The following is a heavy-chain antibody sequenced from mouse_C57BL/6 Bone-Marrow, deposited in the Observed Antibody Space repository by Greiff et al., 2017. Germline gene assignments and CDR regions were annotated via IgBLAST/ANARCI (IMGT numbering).Heavy chain of an antibody. Sequence: VQLQQSGPELVKPGASVKISCKASGYTFTDYYMNWVKQSHGKSLEWIGDINPNNGGTSYNQKFKGKATLTVDKSSSTAYMELRSLTSEDSAVYYCARENYYGPYYFDYWGQGTTLTVSS. CDR2: INPNNGGT. J-gene: IGHJ2*01. D-gene: IGHD1-1*01. V-gene: IGHV1-26*01. CDR3: ARENYYGPYYFDY. CDR1: GYTFTDYY.